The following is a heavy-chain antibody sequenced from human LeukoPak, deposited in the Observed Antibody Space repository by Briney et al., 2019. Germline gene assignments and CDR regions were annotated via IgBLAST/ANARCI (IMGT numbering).Heavy chain of an antibody. J-gene: IGHJ5*02. V-gene: IGHV1-69*13. D-gene: IGHD2-2*01. CDR1: GGTFSSYA. CDR2: IIPIFGTA. Sequence: SVKVSCKASGGTFSSYAISWVRQAPGQGLEWMGGIIPIFGTANYAQKSQGRVTITADESTSTAYMELSSLRSEDTAVYYCAGYCSSTSCYAGQVPARFDPWGQGTLVTVSS. CDR3: AGYCSSTSCYAGQVPARFDP.